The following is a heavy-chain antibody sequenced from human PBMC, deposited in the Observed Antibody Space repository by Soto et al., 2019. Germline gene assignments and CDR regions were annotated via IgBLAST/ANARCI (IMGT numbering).Heavy chain of an antibody. Sequence: GESLKISCKGSGYSFTSYWIGWVRQMPGKGLEWMGIIYPGDSDTRYSPSCQGQVNISADKSISTAYLQWSSLKASDTAMYYCASRVGDRGFYYDSSGDCWFDPWGQGTLVTVSS. CDR1: GYSFTSYW. CDR2: IYPGDSDT. CDR3: ASRVGDRGFYYDSSGDCWFDP. J-gene: IGHJ5*02. D-gene: IGHD3-22*01. V-gene: IGHV5-51*01.